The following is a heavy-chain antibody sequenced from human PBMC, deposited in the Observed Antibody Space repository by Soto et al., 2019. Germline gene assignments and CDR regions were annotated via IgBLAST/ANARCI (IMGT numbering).Heavy chain of an antibody. D-gene: IGHD2-2*01. CDR3: AIPYCSSNRCHNWFDS. Sequence: QVQLVQSGAEVKKPGASVKVSCKASGYIFPDYYINWVRQAPGQGLERVGWINPNNGDTNYAQQFQGRVTMTTDTFISTAYMELNRLRSDDMAVYYCAIPYCSSNRCHNWFDSCGQGTPVTVSS. V-gene: IGHV1-2*02. CDR2: INPNNGDT. J-gene: IGHJ5*01. CDR1: GYIFPDYY.